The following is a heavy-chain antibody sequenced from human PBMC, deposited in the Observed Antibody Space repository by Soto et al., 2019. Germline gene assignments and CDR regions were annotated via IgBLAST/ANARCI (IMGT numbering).Heavy chain of an antibody. CDR3: AAARITMIVVVSPYWYFDL. V-gene: IGHV1-2*02. Sequence: ASVKVSCKASGYTFTGYYMNWVRQAPGQGLEGMGWINPNSGGANYAQKFQGRVTMTRDTSISTAYMELSRLRSDDTAAYYCAAARITMIVVVSPYWYFDLWGRGTLVTVSS. D-gene: IGHD3-22*01. CDR1: GYTFTGYY. CDR2: INPNSGGA. J-gene: IGHJ2*01.